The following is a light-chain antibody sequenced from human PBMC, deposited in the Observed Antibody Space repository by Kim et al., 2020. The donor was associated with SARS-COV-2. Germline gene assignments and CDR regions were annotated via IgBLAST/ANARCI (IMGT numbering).Light chain of an antibody. CDR1: KLGDKY. CDR2: QDS. CDR3: QAWDSSTAVV. V-gene: IGLV3-1*01. Sequence: VSPGQTASITCSGDKLGDKYACWYQQKPGQSPVLVIYQDSKRPSGIPERFSGANTGNTATLTISGTQAMDEADYYCQAWDSSTAVVFGGGTQLTVL. J-gene: IGLJ2*01.